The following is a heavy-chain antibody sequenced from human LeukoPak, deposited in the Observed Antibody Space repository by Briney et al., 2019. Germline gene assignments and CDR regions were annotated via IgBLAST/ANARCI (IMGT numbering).Heavy chain of an antibody. D-gene: IGHD6-25*01. V-gene: IGHV3-74*01. J-gene: IGHJ4*02. CDR2: IASDGSST. CDR3: ARENLAAAADY. CDR1: GFTFSSYW. Sequence: GGSLRLSCAASGFTFSSYWMSWVCQAPGKGLVWVSRIASDGSSTTYADSVKGRFTISRDNAKNTLYLQMNSLRLEDTAVYYCARENLAAAADYWGQGTVVTVSS.